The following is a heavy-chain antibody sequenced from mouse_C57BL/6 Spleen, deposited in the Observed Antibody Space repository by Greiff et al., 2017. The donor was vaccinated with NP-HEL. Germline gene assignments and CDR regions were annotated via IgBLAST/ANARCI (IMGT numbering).Heavy chain of an antibody. CDR3: AREIRNYYGSSYWYFDV. CDR1: GYSITSGYY. CDR2: ISYDGSN. Sequence: EVQLQQSGPGLVKPSQSLSLTCSVTGYSITSGYYWNWIRQFPGNKLEWMGYISYDGSNNYNPSLKNRISITRDTSKNQFFLKLNSVTTEDTATYYCAREIRNYYGSSYWYFDVWGTGTTVTVSS. D-gene: IGHD1-1*01. V-gene: IGHV3-6*01. J-gene: IGHJ1*03.